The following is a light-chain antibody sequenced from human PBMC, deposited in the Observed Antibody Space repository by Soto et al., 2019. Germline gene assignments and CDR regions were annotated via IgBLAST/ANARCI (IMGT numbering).Light chain of an antibody. CDR2: EVS. Sequence: QSAPTQPPSASGSPGQSATISCTGTSSDVGGYNYVSWYQQYPGKAPKLMIYEVSKRPSGVPDRFSGSKSGNTASLTVSGLQAEDEADYYCSSYAGNSNWVFGGGTKLTVL. V-gene: IGLV2-8*01. J-gene: IGLJ3*02. CDR3: SSYAGNSNWV. CDR1: SSDVGGYNY.